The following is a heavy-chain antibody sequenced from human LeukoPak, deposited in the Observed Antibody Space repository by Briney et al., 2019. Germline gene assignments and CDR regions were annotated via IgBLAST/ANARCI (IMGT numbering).Heavy chain of an antibody. Sequence: SETLSLTCAVSGGSISSSNWWSWVRQPPGKGLEWIGEIYHSGSTNYNPSLKSRVTISVDKSKNQFSLKLSSVTAADTAVYYCARGTPFTVTTDYFDYWGQGTLVTVSS. CDR1: GGSISSSNW. CDR3: ARGTPFTVTTDYFDY. CDR2: IYHSGST. J-gene: IGHJ4*02. V-gene: IGHV4-4*02. D-gene: IGHD4-17*01.